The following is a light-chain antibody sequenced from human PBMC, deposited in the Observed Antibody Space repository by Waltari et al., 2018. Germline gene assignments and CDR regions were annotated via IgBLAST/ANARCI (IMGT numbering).Light chain of an antibody. CDR2: DVS. Sequence: QSALTQPASVSGSPGQSITISCTGTSSDVGRYNYVSWYQQHPGKAPKRLIYDVSDRPSGVSNRFSGSKSGNTAFLTISGLQAEDEGDYYCNSYASNSDGLFGGGTKLTVL. V-gene: IGLV2-14*03. CDR3: NSYASNSDGL. CDR1: SSDVGRYNY. J-gene: IGLJ2*01.